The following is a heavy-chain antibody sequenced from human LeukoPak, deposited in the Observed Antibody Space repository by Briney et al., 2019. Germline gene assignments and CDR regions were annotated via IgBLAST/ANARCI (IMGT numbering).Heavy chain of an antibody. CDR1: GFTFSNYG. D-gene: IGHD2-15*01. J-gene: IGHJ5*02. Sequence: PGGSLRLSFAASGFTFSNYGMHWVRQPPGKGLEWVAVIWSDGSNKHYADSARVRFTISRANSKTTLYRQMNSLRAGDMAVYYCARVTMVAGASYNWFVPWGQGTLVTVST. CDR3: ARVTMVAGASYNWFVP. CDR2: IWSDGSNK. V-gene: IGHV3-33*01.